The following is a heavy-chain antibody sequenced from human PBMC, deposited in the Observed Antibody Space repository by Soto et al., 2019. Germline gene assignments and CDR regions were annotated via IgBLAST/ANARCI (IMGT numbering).Heavy chain of an antibody. CDR3: ARRHYGGDFYYGMDV. V-gene: IGHV1-69*01. Sequence: QVQLVQSGAEVKKPGSSVKVSCKASGGTFSSYAISWVRQAPGQGLEWMGGIIPIVGTANYAQKCQGRVTITADESTSTAYLERSSRRTADTAVYYCARRHYGGDFYYGMDVWGQGTTVTVSS. CDR1: GGTFSSYA. D-gene: IGHD4-17*01. CDR2: IIPIVGTA. J-gene: IGHJ6*02.